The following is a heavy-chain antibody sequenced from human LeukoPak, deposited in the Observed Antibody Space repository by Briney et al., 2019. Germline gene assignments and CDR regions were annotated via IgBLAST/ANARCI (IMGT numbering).Heavy chain of an antibody. CDR2: INPNSGGT. J-gene: IGHJ6*03. CDR3: ASDYYDSSGYYTGYYYYYMDV. V-gene: IGHV1-2*02. D-gene: IGHD3-22*01. Sequence: GASVKVSCKASGYTFTGYYMHWVRQAPGQGLEWMGWINPNSGGTNYAQKFQGRVTMTRDTSISTAYMELSRLRSDDTAVYYCASDYYDSSGYYTGYYYYYMDVWGKGTTVTVSS. CDR1: GYTFTGYY.